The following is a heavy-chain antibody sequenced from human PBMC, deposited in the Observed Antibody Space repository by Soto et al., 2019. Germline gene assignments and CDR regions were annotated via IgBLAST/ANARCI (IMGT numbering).Heavy chain of an antibody. J-gene: IGHJ4*02. CDR3: ARVQMATLYFDS. V-gene: IGHV4-59*01. CDR1: GSSISGFY. Sequence: SETLSLTCTVSGSSISGFYWSWVRQPPGRGLEWIGYVYYSGTHNYNPSLKSRLTISIDTSKNQFSLKLSSVTAADTAVYYCARVQMATLYFDSWGQGTLVTVS. CDR2: VYYSGTH. D-gene: IGHD5-12*01.